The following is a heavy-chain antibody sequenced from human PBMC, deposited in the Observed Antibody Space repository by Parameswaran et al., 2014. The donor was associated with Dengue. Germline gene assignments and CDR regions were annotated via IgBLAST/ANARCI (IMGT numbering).Heavy chain of an antibody. J-gene: IGHJ4*02. D-gene: IGHD6-13*01. V-gene: IGHV3-7*01. Sequence: VRQMPGKGLEWVANIKQDGSEKYYVDSVKGRFTISRDNAKKSLYLQMNSLRAEDTAVYYCARVSWGFDYWGQGTLVTVSS. CDR3: ARVSWGFDY. CDR2: IKQDGSEK.